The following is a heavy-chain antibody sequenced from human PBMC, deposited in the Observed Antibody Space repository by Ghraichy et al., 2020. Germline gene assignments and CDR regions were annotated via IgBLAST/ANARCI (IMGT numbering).Heavy chain of an antibody. CDR1: GFTFSSYA. CDR2: ISGSGGST. Sequence: LNISCAASGFTFSSYAMSWVRQAPGKGLEWVSAISGSGGSTYYADSVKGRFTISRDNSKNTLYLQMNSLRAEDTAVYYCANTPSAGTPNVDYWGQGTLVTVSS. J-gene: IGHJ4*02. CDR3: ANTPSAGTPNVDY. V-gene: IGHV3-23*01. D-gene: IGHD6-13*01.